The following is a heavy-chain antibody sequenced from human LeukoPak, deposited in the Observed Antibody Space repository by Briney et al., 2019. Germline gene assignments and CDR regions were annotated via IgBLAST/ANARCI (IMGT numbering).Heavy chain of an antibody. CDR3: ARELRLRYFVWIA. Sequence: GGSLRLSCAASGFTFSSYWMSWVRQAPGKGLEWVANIKQDGSEKYYVDSVEGRFTISRDNAKNSLYLQMNSLRAEDTAVYYCARELRLRYFVWIAWGQGTLVTVSS. CDR2: IKQDGSEK. V-gene: IGHV3-7*01. J-gene: IGHJ4*02. CDR1: GFTFSSYW. D-gene: IGHD3-9*01.